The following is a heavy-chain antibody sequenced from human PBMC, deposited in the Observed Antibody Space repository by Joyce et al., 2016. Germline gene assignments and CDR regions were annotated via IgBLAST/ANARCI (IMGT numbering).Heavy chain of an antibody. CDR3: ARERGPLGIIDY. CDR2: IYYDGNT. CDR1: GDSISGTGYY. D-gene: IGHD1-26*01. Sequence: QVQLQESGPGLVQPSQTLSLTCSVSGDSISGTGYYWTWIRQRPGKGPEWIGYIYYDGNTYSTPSLRGRVTMSMDISQNQFSLRLTSVTAADAAIYYCARERGPLGIIDYWGQGTLVTVSS. V-gene: IGHV4-31*03. J-gene: IGHJ4*02.